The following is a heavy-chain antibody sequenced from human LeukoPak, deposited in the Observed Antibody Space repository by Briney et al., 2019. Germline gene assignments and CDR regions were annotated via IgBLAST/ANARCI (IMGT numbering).Heavy chain of an antibody. Sequence: ASVKVSCKASGYTFTGYYMHWVRRAPGQGLEWMGRINPNSGGTNYAQKFQGRVTMTRDTSISTAYMELSRLRSDDTAVYYCASYHDYGDYVDYWGQGTLVTVSS. V-gene: IGHV1-2*06. CDR1: GYTFTGYY. D-gene: IGHD4-17*01. J-gene: IGHJ4*02. CDR2: INPNSGGT. CDR3: ASYHDYGDYVDY.